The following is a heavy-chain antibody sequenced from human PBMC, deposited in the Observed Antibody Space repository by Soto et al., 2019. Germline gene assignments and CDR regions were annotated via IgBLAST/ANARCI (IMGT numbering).Heavy chain of an antibody. CDR1: GGSVNTPPYY. V-gene: IGHV4-61*01. CDR3: ARTVYYYYGMDV. CDR2: IYYSGST. Sequence: PSETLSLTCTVSGGSVNTPPYYWSWIRQPPGRGLEWIGYIYYSGSTNYNPSLKSRVTISVDTSKNQFSLKLSSVTAADTAVYYCARTVYYYYGMDVWGQGTTVTVS. J-gene: IGHJ6*02. D-gene: IGHD4-17*01.